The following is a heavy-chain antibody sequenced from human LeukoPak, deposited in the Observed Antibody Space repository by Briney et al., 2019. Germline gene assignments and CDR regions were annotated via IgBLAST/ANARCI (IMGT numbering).Heavy chain of an antibody. J-gene: IGHJ4*02. CDR3: ARGGHDYIWGSYRQTNFDY. CDR2: INHSGST. D-gene: IGHD3-16*02. V-gene: IGHV4-34*01. CDR1: GGPFSSYH. Sequence: SETLSLTCAVYGGPFSSYHWSWIRQPPGKGLEWIGEINHSGSTNYNPSLKSRVTISVDTSKNQFSLRLSSVTAADTAVYYCARGGHDYIWGSYRQTNFDYWGQGTLVTVSS.